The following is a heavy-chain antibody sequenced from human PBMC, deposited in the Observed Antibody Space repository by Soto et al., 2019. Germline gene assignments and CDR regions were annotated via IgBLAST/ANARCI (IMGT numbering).Heavy chain of an antibody. V-gene: IGHV4-4*07. J-gene: IGHJ5*02. D-gene: IGHD6-13*01. CDR1: GGSISSYY. CDR3: ARDIAAAGTRWFDP. CDR2: IYTSGST. Sequence: QVQLQESGPGLVKPSETLSLTCTVSGGSISSYYWSWIRQPAGKGLEWIGRIYTSGSTNYNPSLKSRVTMSVDTSKNQFSLKLSSVTAADTAVYYCARDIAAAGTRWFDPWGQGTLVTVSA.